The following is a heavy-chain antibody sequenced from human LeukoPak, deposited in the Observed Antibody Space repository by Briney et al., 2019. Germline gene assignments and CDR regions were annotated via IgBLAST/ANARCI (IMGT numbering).Heavy chain of an antibody. D-gene: IGHD3-22*01. Sequence: PSETLSLTCTISGGSISTYYWSWIRQPPGKGLEWIGYVHDDGSTSGSSNYNPSLKGRVTISVDTSKNQFSLKLSSVTAADTAVYYCARTYYYDSSGYDDAFDIWGQGTMVTVSS. V-gene: IGHV4-4*08. CDR1: GGSISTYY. CDR2: VHDDGSTSGSS. J-gene: IGHJ3*02. CDR3: ARTYYYDSSGYDDAFDI.